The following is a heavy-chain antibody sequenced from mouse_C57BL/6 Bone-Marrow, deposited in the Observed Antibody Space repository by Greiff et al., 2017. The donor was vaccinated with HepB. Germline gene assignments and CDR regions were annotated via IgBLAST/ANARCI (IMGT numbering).Heavy chain of an antibody. CDR2: INPNNGGT. V-gene: IGHV1-26*01. CDR1: GYTFTDYY. Sequence: EVQLQQSGPELVKPGASVKISCKASGYTFTDYYMNWVKQSHGKSLEWIGDINPNNGGTSYNQKFKGKATLTVDKSSSTAYMELRSLTSEDSAVYYCARSRCYGRFAYWGQGTLVTVSA. CDR3: ARSRCYGRFAY. J-gene: IGHJ3*01. D-gene: IGHD1-2*01.